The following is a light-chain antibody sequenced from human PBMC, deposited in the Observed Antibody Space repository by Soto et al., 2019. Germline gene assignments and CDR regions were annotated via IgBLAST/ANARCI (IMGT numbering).Light chain of an antibody. V-gene: IGLV1-40*01. CDR3: QSYDSSLSGSKDVV. Sequence: QSVLTQPPSVSGAPGQRVTISCTGSSSNIGAGYDVHWYQQLPGTAPKLLIYGNSNRPSGVPDRFSGSKSGTSASLAITGLQAEDEADYYCQSYDSSLSGSKDVVFGGGTQLT. J-gene: IGLJ2*01. CDR1: SSNIGAGYD. CDR2: GNS.